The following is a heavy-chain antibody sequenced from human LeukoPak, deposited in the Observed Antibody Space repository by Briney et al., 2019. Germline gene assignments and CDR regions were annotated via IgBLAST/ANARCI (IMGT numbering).Heavy chain of an antibody. CDR3: AGRYFDWLRGIDP. Sequence: SETLSLTCIVSGGTISSSSYYWGWMRQPPGKGLEGIVSIYYSGSTYYNPSLKSRVTISVDTSKNHFSLKLSSVTAADTAVYYCAGRYFDWLRGIDPWGQGTLVTVSS. V-gene: IGHV4-39*01. J-gene: IGHJ5*02. D-gene: IGHD3-9*01. CDR2: IYYSGST. CDR1: GGTISSSSYY.